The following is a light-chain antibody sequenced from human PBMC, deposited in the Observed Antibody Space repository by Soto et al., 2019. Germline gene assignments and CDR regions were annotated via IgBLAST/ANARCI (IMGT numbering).Light chain of an antibody. Sequence: QSALTQPHSVSGSPGQSVAISCTGTSSDVGGYNYVSWYQQHPGKAPKLMIYDVSKRPSGVPDRFSGSKSGNTASLTISGLQAEDESYYYCCSYAGSYSYVLGTGTKVTVL. J-gene: IGLJ1*01. V-gene: IGLV2-11*01. CDR3: CSYAGSYSYV. CDR1: SSDVGGYNY. CDR2: DVS.